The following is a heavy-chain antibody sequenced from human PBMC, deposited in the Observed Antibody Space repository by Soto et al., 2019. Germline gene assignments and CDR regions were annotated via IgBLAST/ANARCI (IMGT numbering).Heavy chain of an antibody. Sequence: GGSLRLSCVASGFTFSNYGMHWVRQAPGKGLEWVAFISDDGSNKYYADSMRGRFTMSRDNSKNTLYLQMNSLRAEDTAVYYCAKDPNYYDILTGLNNWFDPWGQGTLVTVSS. J-gene: IGHJ5*02. CDR2: ISDDGSNK. D-gene: IGHD3-9*01. CDR1: GFTFSNYG. V-gene: IGHV3-30*18. CDR3: AKDPNYYDILTGLNNWFDP.